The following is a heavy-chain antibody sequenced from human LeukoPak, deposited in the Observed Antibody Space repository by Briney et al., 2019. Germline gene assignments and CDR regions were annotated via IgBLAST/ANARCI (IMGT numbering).Heavy chain of an antibody. J-gene: IGHJ4*02. CDR1: GVSFSSYW. CDR3: ARVEVGGDYSKFDY. D-gene: IGHD2-21*02. V-gene: IGHV3-74*01. Sequence: GGSLRLSCAASGVSFSSYWMHWVRQAPGGGLVWVTRINEGGSTINYADSVKGRFTISRDNAKNTLSLQMNSLRAEDTAVYYCARVEVGGDYSKFDYWGQGTLVTVSS. CDR2: INEGGSTI.